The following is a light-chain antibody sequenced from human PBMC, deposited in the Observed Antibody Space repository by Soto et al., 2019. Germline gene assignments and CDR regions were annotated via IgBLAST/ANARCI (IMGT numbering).Light chain of an antibody. CDR1: QSVSSN. Sequence: EIVMTQSPATLSVSPGERATLSCRASQSVSSNLAWYQQKPGQAPRLLIYGASTRATGTPARFSGSGSATEFTLTISSLQSEDFAMYYCQQYNNWPPWTFGQETKVEIK. J-gene: IGKJ1*01. CDR2: GAS. V-gene: IGKV3D-15*01. CDR3: QQYNNWPPWT.